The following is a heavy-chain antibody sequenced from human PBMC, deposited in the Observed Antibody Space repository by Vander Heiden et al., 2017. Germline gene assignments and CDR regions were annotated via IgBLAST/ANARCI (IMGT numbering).Heavy chain of an antibody. CDR2: VRGSGAGT. CDR3: TRDFRSGAFDP. J-gene: IGHJ5*02. D-gene: IGHD3-3*01. V-gene: IGHV3-23*01. Sequence: EVQLLESGGGLVQPGGSLRLSCAASGFTFNNYAMSWVRQAPGKGLEWVSTVRGSGAGTYYADSVKGRFTISVDTSKNTVYVQMSSLRAEDTAVYYCTRDFRSGAFDPWGQGTLVTVSS. CDR1: GFTFNNYA.